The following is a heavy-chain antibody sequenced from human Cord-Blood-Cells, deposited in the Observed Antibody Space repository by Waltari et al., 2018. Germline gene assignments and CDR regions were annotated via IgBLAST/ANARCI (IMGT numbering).Heavy chain of an antibody. CDR1: GRSFSGYY. D-gene: IGHD3-16*01. Sequence: QVQIQQWGAGLLKPSETLSLTSAVSGRSFSGYYWRWLRQPPGKGLEWIGEINHSRSTNYNPSLKSRVTISVDTSKNQFSLKLSSVTAADTAVYYCARATSWGWGAFDIWGQGTMVTVSS. J-gene: IGHJ3*02. CDR3: ARATSWGWGAFDI. V-gene: IGHV4-34*01. CDR2: INHSRST.